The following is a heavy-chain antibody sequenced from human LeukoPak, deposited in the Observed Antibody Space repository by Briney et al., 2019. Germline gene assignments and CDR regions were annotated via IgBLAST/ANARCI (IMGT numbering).Heavy chain of an antibody. V-gene: IGHV4-59*01. CDR1: GGSIGSYY. CDR2: IYYSGST. J-gene: IGHJ5*02. CDR3: AREITMVRGVIHWFDP. Sequence: SETLSLTCTVSGGSIGSYYWSWIRQPPGKGLEWIGYIYYSGSTNYNPSLKSRVTISVDTSKNQFSLKLSSVTAADTAVYYCAREITMVRGVIHWFDPWGQGTLVTVSS. D-gene: IGHD3-10*01.